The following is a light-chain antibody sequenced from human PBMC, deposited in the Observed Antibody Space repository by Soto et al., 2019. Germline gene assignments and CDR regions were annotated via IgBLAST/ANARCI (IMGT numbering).Light chain of an antibody. CDR1: SSDVGGYNY. J-gene: IGLJ3*02. V-gene: IGLV2-14*01. Sequence: QSVLTQPASVSGSPGQSITISCTGTSSDVGGYNYVSWYQQHPGKAPKLMIYEVSNRPSGVSNRFSGSKSGNTASLTISGLQAEDEADYHCSSYTSSSLRVFGGGTKLTVL. CDR2: EVS. CDR3: SSYTSSSLRV.